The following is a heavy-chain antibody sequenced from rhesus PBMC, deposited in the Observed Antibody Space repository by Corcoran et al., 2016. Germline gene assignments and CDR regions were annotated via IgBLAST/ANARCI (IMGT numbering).Heavy chain of an antibody. Sequence: QVQLQESGPGLVKPSETLSLTGGVSSGPFTNYYWNWIRQPPGKGREWIGEGNGDSGSAHYTPSLKSRVTISKDASKNQFSLKLNSLTAADTAVYYCGKSVAAGVDFLGQGVLVIVSS. V-gene: IGHV4-80*01. D-gene: IGHD6-31*01. CDR3: GKSVAAGVDF. CDR1: SGPFTNYY. J-gene: IGHJ4*01. CDR2: GNGDSGSA.